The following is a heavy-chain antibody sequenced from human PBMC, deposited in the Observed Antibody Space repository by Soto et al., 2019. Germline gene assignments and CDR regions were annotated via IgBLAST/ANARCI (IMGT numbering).Heavy chain of an antibody. CDR2: IYYSGRT. D-gene: IGHD1-26*01. Sequence: SETLSLTCTVSGGSISSGGYYWSWIRQHPGKGLEWIGYIYYSGRTYYNPSLKSRVTISVDTSKNQFSLKLSSVTAADTAVYYCARAQWELDAFDIWGQGTMVTVSS. V-gene: IGHV4-31*03. CDR1: GGSISSGGYY. CDR3: ARAQWELDAFDI. J-gene: IGHJ3*02.